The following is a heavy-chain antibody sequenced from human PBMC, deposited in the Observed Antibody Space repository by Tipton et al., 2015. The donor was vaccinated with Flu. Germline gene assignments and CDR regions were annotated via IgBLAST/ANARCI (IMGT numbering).Heavy chain of an antibody. CDR2: ISTSGST. D-gene: IGHD6-19*01. V-gene: IGHV4-61*02. J-gene: IGHJ4*02. CDR1: GGSISSGTYY. CDR3: AQDLGGGSGWYRYFDT. Sequence: TLSLTCSVSGGSISSGTYYWSWIRQPAGKGLEWIGRISTSGSTNYNPSLQSRVTISVDWSKNQFSLNLTSVTAADTAVYYCAQDLGGGSGWYRYFDTWGQGTLVTVSS.